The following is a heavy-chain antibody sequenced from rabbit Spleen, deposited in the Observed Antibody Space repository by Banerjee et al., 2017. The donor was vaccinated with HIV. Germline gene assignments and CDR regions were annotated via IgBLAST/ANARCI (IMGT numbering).Heavy chain of an antibody. CDR2: IYTGDDST. CDR3: ARGSPTWLDI. Sequence: QEQLEESGGDLVKPGASLTLTCTASGFSFSNNYYYMCWVRQAPGKGLEWRACIYTGDDSTYYASWAKGRFTISKTSSTTVTLQMTSLTAVDTATYFCARGSPTWLDIWGQGTLVTVS. J-gene: IGHJ3*01. V-gene: IGHV1S45*01. CDR1: GFSFSNNYY.